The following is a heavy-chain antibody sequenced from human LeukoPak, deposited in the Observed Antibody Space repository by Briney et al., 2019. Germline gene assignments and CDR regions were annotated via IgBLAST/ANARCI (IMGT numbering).Heavy chain of an antibody. D-gene: IGHD3-10*01. CDR2: IYPGDSDT. CDR3: ARVRLYYYGSGSYGYFDY. Sequence: GESLKISCKGSGYNFTSYWIGWVRQMPGKGLEWMGIIYPGDSDTRYSPSFQGQVTISADKSISTAYLQWSSLKASNTAMYYCARVRLYYYGSGSYGYFDYWGQGTLVTVSS. J-gene: IGHJ4*02. V-gene: IGHV5-51*01. CDR1: GYNFTSYW.